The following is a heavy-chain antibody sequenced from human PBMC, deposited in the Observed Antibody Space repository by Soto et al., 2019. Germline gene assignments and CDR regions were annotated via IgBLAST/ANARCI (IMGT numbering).Heavy chain of an antibody. Sequence: LSLTCAAYGGSFSGYYWSWIRQPPGKGLEWIGEINHSGSTNYNPSLKSRVTISVDTSKNQFSLKLSSVTAADTAVYYCARGFTMVRLRRWFDPWGQGTLVTVSS. CDR1: GGSFSGYY. D-gene: IGHD3-10*01. CDR3: ARGFTMVRLRRWFDP. CDR2: INHSGST. J-gene: IGHJ5*02. V-gene: IGHV4-34*01.